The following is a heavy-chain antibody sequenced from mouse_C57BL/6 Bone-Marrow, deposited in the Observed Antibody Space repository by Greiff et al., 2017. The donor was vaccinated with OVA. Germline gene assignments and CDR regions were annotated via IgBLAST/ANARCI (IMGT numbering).Heavy chain of an antibody. CDR2: IYPRGGGT. D-gene: IGHD2-5*01. Sequence: VQLQQSDAELVKPGASVKISCKVSGYTFTDHTIHWVKQRPEQGLEWIGYIYPRGGGTKYNEKFKGKATLTADKSSSTAYMQLNSLTSEDSAVNFCASSYYSNFWYAYWGQGALVTVSA. V-gene: IGHV1-78*01. J-gene: IGHJ3*01. CDR3: ASSYYSNFWYAY. CDR1: GYTFTDHT.